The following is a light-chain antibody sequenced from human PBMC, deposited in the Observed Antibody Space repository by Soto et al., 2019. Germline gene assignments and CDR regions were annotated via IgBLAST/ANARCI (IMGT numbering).Light chain of an antibody. CDR2: EVS. V-gene: IGLV2-14*01. Sequence: QSALTQPASVSGSPGQSITISCTRASSDVGDYNYVSWYQQHPDKAPKLMIYEVSNRPSGVSNRFSGSKSGNTASLTISGLQAEDEADYYCSSYTSSRYVFGTGTKLTVL. J-gene: IGLJ1*01. CDR3: SSYTSSRYV. CDR1: SSDVGDYNY.